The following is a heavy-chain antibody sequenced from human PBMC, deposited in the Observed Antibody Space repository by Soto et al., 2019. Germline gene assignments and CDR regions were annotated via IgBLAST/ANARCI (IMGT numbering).Heavy chain of an antibody. CDR3: ARAVAVAADFDY. J-gene: IGHJ4*02. V-gene: IGHV1-3*01. CDR2: INAGNGNT. Sequence: ASVKVSCKASGYTFSGYAMHWVRQAPGQRLEWMGWINAGNGNTKYSQKFQGRVTITRDTSASTAYMELSSLRSEDTAVYYCARAVAVAADFDYWGQGTLVTVSS. D-gene: IGHD6-19*01. CDR1: GYTFSGYA.